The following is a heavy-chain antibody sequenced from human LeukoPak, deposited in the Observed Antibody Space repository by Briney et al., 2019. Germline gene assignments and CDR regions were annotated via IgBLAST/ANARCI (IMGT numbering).Heavy chain of an antibody. Sequence: SETLSLTCTVSGDSIGSSSYFWDWIRQPPGKGLEWIGSIYYGGSSYYNSSLKSRVTISADTSKNQFSLELRSVTAADTAVYYCARHRYYYDSSGYPPYYYYYMDVWGKGTTVTISS. CDR1: GDSIGSSSYF. J-gene: IGHJ6*03. V-gene: IGHV4-39*01. CDR3: ARHRYYYDSSGYPPYYYYYMDV. D-gene: IGHD3-22*01. CDR2: IYYGGSS.